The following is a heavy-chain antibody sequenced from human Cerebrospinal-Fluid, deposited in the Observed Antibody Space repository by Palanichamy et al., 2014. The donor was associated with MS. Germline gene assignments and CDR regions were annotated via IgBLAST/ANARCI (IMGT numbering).Heavy chain of an antibody. CDR2: IYTSGST. D-gene: IGHD2-8*02. J-gene: IGHJ2*01. CDR3: ARATRFNMHWYPFVDL. CDR1: GGSISTGSFY. V-gene: IGHV4-61*02. Sequence: QVQLLESGPGLVRPSQTLSLTCTVSGGSISTGSFYWNWIRQPAGKGLEWVGRIYTSGSTSYNPSLKSRLTISLDASNNQFSLRLNSVTASDTAVYFCARATRFNMHWYPFVDLWSRGTLVTVSS.